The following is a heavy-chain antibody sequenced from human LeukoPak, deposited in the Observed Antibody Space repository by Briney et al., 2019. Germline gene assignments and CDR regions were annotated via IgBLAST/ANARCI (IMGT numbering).Heavy chain of an antibody. Sequence: SETLSLTCTVSGGSIGSSSYYWGWIRQPPGKGLEWIGSIYYSGSTYYNPSLKSRVTISVDTSKNQFSLKLSSVTAADTAVYYCARQHGGPAICYYWGQGTLVTVSS. CDR3: ARQHGGPAICYY. CDR1: GGSIGSSSYY. J-gene: IGHJ4*02. D-gene: IGHD2-2*02. CDR2: IYYSGST. V-gene: IGHV4-39*01.